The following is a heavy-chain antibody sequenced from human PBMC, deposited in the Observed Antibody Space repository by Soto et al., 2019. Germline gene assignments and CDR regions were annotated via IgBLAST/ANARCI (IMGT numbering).Heavy chain of an antibody. Sequence: QVQLQESGPGLVKPSQTLSLTCTVSGGSISSGDYYWSWIRQPPGKGLEWIGYILYSGTTNYNPSLESRLTISVDTSKNQFSLKLTSVTSADTAVYYCARNGALDYWGRGTLVTVSS. CDR3: ARNGALDY. V-gene: IGHV4-30-4*01. CDR2: ILYSGTT. J-gene: IGHJ4*02. D-gene: IGHD2-8*01. CDR1: GGSISSGDYY.